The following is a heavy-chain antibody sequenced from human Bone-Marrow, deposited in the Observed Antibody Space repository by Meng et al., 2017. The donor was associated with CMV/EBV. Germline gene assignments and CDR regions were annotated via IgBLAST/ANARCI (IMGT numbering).Heavy chain of an antibody. CDR2: IIPIFGTA. CDR3: ARSDGFDS. CDR1: GYTFTSYG. V-gene: IGHV1-18*01. J-gene: IGHJ5*01. Sequence: ASVKVSCKASGYTFTSYGISWVRQAPGQGLEWMGGIIPIFGTANYAQKFQGRVTMTRDTFTSTVYMELSSLRSDDTAVYYCARSDGFDSWGQGTRVTVSS.